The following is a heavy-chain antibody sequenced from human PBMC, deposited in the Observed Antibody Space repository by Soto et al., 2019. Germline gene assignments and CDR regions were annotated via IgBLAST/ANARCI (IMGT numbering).Heavy chain of an antibody. CDR2: IYYSGST. J-gene: IGHJ4*02. D-gene: IGHD2-15*01. CDR3: ARTQAVFIDY. V-gene: IGHV4-39*01. Sequence: LQLQESGPGLVKPSETLSLTCTVSGGSISRSSYYLGWIRQPPGKGLEWIGRIYYSGSTYYNPSLKSRVTISVDTSKTQFALKLSSGTAADTAVYYCARTQAVFIDYWGQGTLVTVSS. CDR1: GGSISRSSYY.